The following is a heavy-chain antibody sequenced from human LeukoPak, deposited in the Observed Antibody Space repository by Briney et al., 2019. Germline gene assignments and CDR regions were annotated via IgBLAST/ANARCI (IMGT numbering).Heavy chain of an antibody. CDR1: GFTFSNYW. D-gene: IGHD6-13*01. Sequence: GGSLRLSCAASGFTFSNYWIHWVRQAPGKGPVWASRIKSDGSSTRFADSVQGRFTISRDNGKNTLYLQMRSLRAEDTAVYYCARGGGSSNWYPGYFDYWGQGALVTVSS. CDR3: ARGGGSSNWYPGYFDY. CDR2: IKSDGSST. V-gene: IGHV3-74*01. J-gene: IGHJ4*02.